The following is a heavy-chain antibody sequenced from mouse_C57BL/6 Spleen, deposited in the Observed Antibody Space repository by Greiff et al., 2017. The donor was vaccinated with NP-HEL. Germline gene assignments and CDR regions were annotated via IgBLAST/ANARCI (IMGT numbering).Heavy chain of an antibody. CDR2: IDPSDSYT. V-gene: IGHV1-69*02. CDR1: GYTFTSYW. D-gene: IGHD2-5*01. Sequence: QVQLQQPGAELVKPGASVKLSCKASGYTFTSYWMHWVKQRPGQGLEWIGVIDPSDSYTKYNQKFKGKATLTVDTSYSTAYMQLSSLTSEDSAVYYCARVSNYMDDWGQGTSVTVSS. CDR3: ARVSNYMDD. J-gene: IGHJ4*01.